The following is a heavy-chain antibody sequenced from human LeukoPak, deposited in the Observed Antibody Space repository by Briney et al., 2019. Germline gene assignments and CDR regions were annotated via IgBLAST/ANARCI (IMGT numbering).Heavy chain of an antibody. CDR3: VRPLHYCSVSRCRAWLT. J-gene: IGHJ1*01. CDR2: IQNNDNS. D-gene: IGHD2/OR15-2a*01. CDR1: GGSITRNGYY. V-gene: IGHV4-39*01. Sequence: PSETLSFKCSVSGGSITRNGYYWDWIRQPPGKRLEWLGHIQNNDNSYYNPSLKSRISMSVDMSKNQFYLTVRSVTAADTAVYYCVRPLHYCSVSRCRAWLTWGEGTQVTVSS.